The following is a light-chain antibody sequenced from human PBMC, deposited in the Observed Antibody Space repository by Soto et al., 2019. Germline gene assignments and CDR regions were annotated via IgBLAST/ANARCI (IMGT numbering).Light chain of an antibody. CDR3: QQYDNWPPIT. V-gene: IGKV3D-15*01. J-gene: IGKJ5*01. CDR1: QSVNSK. Sequence: EIVMTQSPATLSVSPGERATLSCRASQSVNSKLAWYQQKPGQAPRLLIYGSFTRATGVPARFSGSGSGTEFTLTISSLQSEDFAVYYCQQYDNWPPITFGQGTRLEIK. CDR2: GSF.